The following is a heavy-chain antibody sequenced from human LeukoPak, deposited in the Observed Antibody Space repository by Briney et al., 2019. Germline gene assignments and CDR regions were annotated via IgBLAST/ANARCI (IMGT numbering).Heavy chain of an antibody. CDR2: ITHSGST. V-gene: IGHV4-34*01. CDR1: GGSFSGYY. Sequence: SETLSLTCGVYGGSFSGYYWSWIRQAPGKGLEWIGEITHSGSTNYNPSLKSRVSMSVDTSENQIFLKLNSVTAADTAVYYCARATIVVVVAATVRNWFDPWGQGTLVTVSS. J-gene: IGHJ5*02. D-gene: IGHD2-15*01. CDR3: ARATIVVVVAATVRNWFDP.